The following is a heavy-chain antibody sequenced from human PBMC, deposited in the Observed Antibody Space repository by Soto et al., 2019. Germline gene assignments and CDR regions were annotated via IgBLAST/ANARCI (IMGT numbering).Heavy chain of an antibody. CDR2: VTHDGTER. D-gene: IGHD3-10*01. J-gene: IGHJ4*02. CDR1: GFTLSGHG. Sequence: QVQLVASGGGVVQPGRSLSLSCAASGFTLSGHGLHWVRQAPGKGLEWVAVVTHDGTERHYPDSVKGRFTITRDISRNTFYLQMNSLRLEDTAMYYCAREKNSGYYRTVDYWGQGTLVTVSS. CDR3: AREKNSGYYRTVDY. V-gene: IGHV3-30*03.